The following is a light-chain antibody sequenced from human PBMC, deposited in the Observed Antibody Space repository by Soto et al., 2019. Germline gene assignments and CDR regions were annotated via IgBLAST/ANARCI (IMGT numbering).Light chain of an antibody. Sequence: EVVMTQSPAILSVSPGDTTTLSCRATQSVDSNLAWYQQKPGQAPRLLISGASTRATAIPARFSGSGSGTEFTLTISSLQSEDFAVYYCQQYNNWPRTFGQGTKVDIK. CDR2: GAS. CDR3: QQYNNWPRT. J-gene: IGKJ1*01. V-gene: IGKV3-15*01. CDR1: QSVDSN.